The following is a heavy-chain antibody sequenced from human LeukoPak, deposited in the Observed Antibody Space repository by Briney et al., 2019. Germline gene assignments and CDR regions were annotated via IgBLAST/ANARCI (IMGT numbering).Heavy chain of an antibody. J-gene: IGHJ4*02. D-gene: IGHD6-13*01. CDR1: GGSISSYY. CDR3: ASLSSSSWLVGY. Sequence: PSETLSLTCTVSGGSISSYYWSWIRQPPGKGLEWIGYIYYSGSTNYNPSLKSRVTISVDTSKNQFSLKLSSVTAADTAVYYCASLSSSSWLVGYWGQGTLVTVSS. V-gene: IGHV4-59*08. CDR2: IYYSGST.